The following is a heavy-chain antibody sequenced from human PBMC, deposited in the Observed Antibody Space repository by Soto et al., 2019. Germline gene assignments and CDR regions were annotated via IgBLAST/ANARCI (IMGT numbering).Heavy chain of an antibody. CDR1: GGSISSYY. CDR2: IYYSGST. CDR3: ARFHYYYGMDV. J-gene: IGHJ6*02. V-gene: IGHV4-59*01. Sequence: SETLSLACTVSGGSISSYYWSWIRQPPGKGLEWIGYIYYSGSTNYNPSLKSRVTISVDTSKNQFSLKLSSVTAADTAVYYCARFHYYYGMDVWGQGTTVTVSS.